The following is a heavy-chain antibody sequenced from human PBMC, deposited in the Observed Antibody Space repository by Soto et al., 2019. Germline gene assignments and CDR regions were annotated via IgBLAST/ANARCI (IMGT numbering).Heavy chain of an antibody. J-gene: IGHJ4*01. CDR1: GSTFNSLA. CDR3: VKDRAIDY. CDR2: ISHNGATT. D-gene: IGHD3-10*01. V-gene: IGHV3-64D*08. Sequence: PGGSLRLSCSASGSTFNSLAMHWFRQAPGKGLEYISSISHNGATTYYADSVKGRFIISRDNSKNSLFLQMSSLRTEDTAVYYCVKDRAIDYWGQGTLVTVSS.